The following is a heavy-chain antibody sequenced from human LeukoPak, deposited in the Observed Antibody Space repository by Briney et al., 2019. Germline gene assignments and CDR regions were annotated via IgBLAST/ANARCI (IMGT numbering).Heavy chain of an antibody. CDR3: ARDRGSGSYYGDY. D-gene: IGHD3-10*01. Sequence: GRSLRLSCAASGFTFSSYGVHWVRQAPGKGLEWVAVIWYDGSNKYYADSVKGRFTVSRDNSKNTLYLQMNSLRAEDTAVYYCARDRGSGSYYGDYWGQGTLVTVSS. V-gene: IGHV3-33*01. CDR1: GFTFSSYG. CDR2: IWYDGSNK. J-gene: IGHJ4*02.